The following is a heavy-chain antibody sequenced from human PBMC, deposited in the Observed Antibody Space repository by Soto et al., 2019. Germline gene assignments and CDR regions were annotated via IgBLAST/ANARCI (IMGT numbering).Heavy chain of an antibody. J-gene: IGHJ6*02. V-gene: IGHV5-51*01. D-gene: IGHD2-8*01. CDR3: ARPTNNDTSSYDMYV. CDR2: VYPGDSDT. CDR1: GYSFTSYW. Sequence: PGESLKISCKGSGYSFTSYWIGWVRQMPGKGLECMGIVYPGDSDTRYSPSFQGQVTISADKSISTAYLQWSSLKASDTAMYYCARPTNNDTSSYDMYVLGQRNALPVSS.